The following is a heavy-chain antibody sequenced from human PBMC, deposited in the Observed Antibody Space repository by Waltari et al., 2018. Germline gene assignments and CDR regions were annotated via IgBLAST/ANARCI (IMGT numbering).Heavy chain of an antibody. CDR2: IYHSGST. CDR1: GGSISSGGYS. V-gene: IGHV4-30-2*01. Sequence: QLQLQESGSGLVKPSQTLSLTCAVSGGSISSGGYSWSWIRQPPGKGLEWIGYIYHSGSTYYNPSRKSRVTISVDRSKNQFSLKLSSVTAADTAVYYCARGEGAVAGISFYYYMDVWGKGTTVTVSS. CDR3: ARGEGAVAGISFYYYMDV. J-gene: IGHJ6*03. D-gene: IGHD6-19*01.